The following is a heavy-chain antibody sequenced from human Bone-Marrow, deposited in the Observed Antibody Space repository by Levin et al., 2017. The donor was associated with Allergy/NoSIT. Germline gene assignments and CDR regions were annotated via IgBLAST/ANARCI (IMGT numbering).Heavy chain of an antibody. J-gene: IGHJ4*02. CDR3: ATVSGFGESFFDH. D-gene: IGHD3-10*01. CDR1: GYTLTELS. CDR2: FDPEDDET. V-gene: IGHV1-24*01. Sequence: PRASVKVSCKVSGYTLTELSMHWVRQAPGKGLEWMGGFDPEDDETIYAQEFQGRVTITEDTSTDTSYMELSSLRSEDTAVYYCATVSGFGESFFDHWGQGALVTVSS.